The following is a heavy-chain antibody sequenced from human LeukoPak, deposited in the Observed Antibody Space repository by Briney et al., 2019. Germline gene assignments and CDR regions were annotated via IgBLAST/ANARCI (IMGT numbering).Heavy chain of an antibody. CDR2: ITPSGGT. CDR3: ASPTGTSDYYYGMDV. Sequence: ASVKVSCKASGYTFTSYAMHWVRQAPGQGLEWMGWITPSGGTNYPQKFQGRVAITRDTSITTAYMDLSRLTSDDTAVYYCASPTGTSDYYYGMDVWGQGTTVTVSS. V-gene: IGHV1-2*02. D-gene: IGHD1-1*01. CDR1: GYTFTSYA. J-gene: IGHJ6*02.